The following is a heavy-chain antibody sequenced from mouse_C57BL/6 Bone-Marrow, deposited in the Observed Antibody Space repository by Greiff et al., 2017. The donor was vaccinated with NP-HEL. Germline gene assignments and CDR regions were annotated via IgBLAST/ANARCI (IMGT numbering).Heavy chain of an antibody. CDR3: ARNFYYSDD. V-gene: IGHV1-26*01. J-gene: IGHJ2*01. CDR2: INPNNGGT. CDR1: GYTFTDYY. Sequence: VQLQQSGPELVKPGASVKISCKASGYTFTDYYMNWVKQSHGKSLEWIGDINPNNGGTSYNQKFKGKATLTVDKSSSTAYMELRSLPSEDSAVYYCARNFYYSDDWGPGTTLTVSS.